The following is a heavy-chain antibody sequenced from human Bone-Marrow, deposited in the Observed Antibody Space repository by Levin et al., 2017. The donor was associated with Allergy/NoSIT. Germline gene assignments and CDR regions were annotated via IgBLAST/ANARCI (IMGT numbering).Heavy chain of an antibody. CDR2: INHSGST. V-gene: IGHV4-34*01. J-gene: IGHJ6*02. D-gene: IGHD6-19*01. CDR3: ARVVGSGWYLGRRIYDYGMDV. CDR1: GGSFSGYY. Sequence: SQTLSLTCAVYGGSFSGYYWSWIRQPQGKGLEWIGEINHSGSTNYNPSLKSRVTISVDTSKNQFSLKLSSVTAADTAVYYCARVVGSGWYLGRRIYDYGMDVWGQGTTVTVSS.